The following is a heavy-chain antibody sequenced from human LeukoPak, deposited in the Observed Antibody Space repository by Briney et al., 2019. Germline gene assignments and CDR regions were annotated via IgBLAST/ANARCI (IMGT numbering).Heavy chain of an antibody. CDR3: AAAPWYSGSYVPFDY. CDR2: IVVGSGNT. V-gene: IGHV1-58*01. D-gene: IGHD1-26*01. Sequence: GTSVKVSCRASGFTFTSSAVQWVRQARGQRLEWIGWIVVGSGNTNYAQKFQERVTITRDMSTSTAYMELSSLRSEDTAVYYCAAAPWYSGSYVPFDYWGQGTLVTVSS. CDR1: GFTFTSSA. J-gene: IGHJ4*02.